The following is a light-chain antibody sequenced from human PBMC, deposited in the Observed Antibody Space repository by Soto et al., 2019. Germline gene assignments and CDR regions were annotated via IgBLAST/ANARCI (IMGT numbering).Light chain of an antibody. J-gene: IGKJ1*01. CDR1: QSVTTY. CDR2: DAT. V-gene: IGKV3-20*01. Sequence: EIVLTQSPATLSLSPGGRATLSCRASQSVTTYLAWYQQKPGQAPRLLIYDATNRATGIPDRFSGSGSGTDFTLTISRLEPEDFAVYYCQQYGSSGTFGQGTKVDIK. CDR3: QQYGSSGT.